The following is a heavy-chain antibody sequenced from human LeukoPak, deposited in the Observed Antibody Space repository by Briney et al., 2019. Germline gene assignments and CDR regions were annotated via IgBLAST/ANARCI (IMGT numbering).Heavy chain of an antibody. J-gene: IGHJ4*02. Sequence: SETLSLTCAVSGGSISSGGYSRSWIRQPPGKGLEWIGYIYHSGSTYYNPSLKSRVTISVDRSKNQFSLKLSSVTAADTAVYYCVAKTYDFWSGYHTRDYWGQGTLVTVSS. V-gene: IGHV4-30-2*01. D-gene: IGHD3-3*01. CDR2: IYHSGST. CDR3: VAKTYDFWSGYHTRDY. CDR1: GGSISSGGYS.